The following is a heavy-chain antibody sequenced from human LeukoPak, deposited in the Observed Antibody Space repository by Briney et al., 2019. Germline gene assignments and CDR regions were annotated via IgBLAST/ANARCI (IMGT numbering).Heavy chain of an antibody. D-gene: IGHD6-19*01. CDR3: ARAPRNGIAVAYFDY. CDR1: GFTFSSYA. Sequence: GGSLRFSCAASGFTFSSYAMHWVRQAPGKGLEWVAVISYDGSNKYYADSVKGRFTISRDNSKNTLYLQMNSLRAEDTAVYYCARAPRNGIAVAYFDYWGQGTLVTVSS. CDR2: ISYDGSNK. J-gene: IGHJ4*02. V-gene: IGHV3-30-3*01.